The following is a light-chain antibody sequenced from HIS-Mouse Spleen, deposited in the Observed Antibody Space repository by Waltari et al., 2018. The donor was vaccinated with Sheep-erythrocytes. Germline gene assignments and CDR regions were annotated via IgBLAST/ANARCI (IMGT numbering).Light chain of an antibody. CDR3: QQSYSTPPLT. J-gene: IGKJ4*01. CDR2: AAS. Sequence: DIQMTQSPSSLSASVGDRVTITCRASQSISSYLNWYQQKPGKAPKLLIYAASSVQSGVPSRLSGSGSGTDFTLTISSLQPEDFATYYCQQSYSTPPLTFGGGTKVEIK. CDR1: QSISSY. V-gene: IGKV1-39*01.